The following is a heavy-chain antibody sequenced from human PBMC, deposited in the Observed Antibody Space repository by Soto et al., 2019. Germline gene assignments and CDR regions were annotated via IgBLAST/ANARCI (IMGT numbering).Heavy chain of an antibody. Sequence: VSVKVSSKASGYTFTSYGISWVRQAPGQGLEWMGGFDPEDGETIYAQKFQGRVTMTEDTSTDTAYMELSSLRSEDTAVYYCATDSWFGPRAFDIWGQGTMVTVSS. CDR1: GYTFTSYG. CDR3: ATDSWFGPRAFDI. D-gene: IGHD3-10*01. J-gene: IGHJ3*02. V-gene: IGHV1-24*01. CDR2: FDPEDGET.